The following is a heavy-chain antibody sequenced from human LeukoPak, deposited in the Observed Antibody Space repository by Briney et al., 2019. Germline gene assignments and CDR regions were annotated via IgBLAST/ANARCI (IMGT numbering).Heavy chain of an antibody. V-gene: IGHV4-39*07. J-gene: IGHJ4*02. CDR3: ARRLGSYPDY. CDR2: INHSGST. D-gene: IGHD3-10*01. Sequence: PSETLSLTCTVSGGSISSSSYYWSWIRQPPGKGLEWIGEINHSGSTNYNPSLKSRVTISVDTSKNQFSLKLSSVTAADTAVYYCARRLGSYPDYWGQGTLVTVSS. CDR1: GGSISSSSYY.